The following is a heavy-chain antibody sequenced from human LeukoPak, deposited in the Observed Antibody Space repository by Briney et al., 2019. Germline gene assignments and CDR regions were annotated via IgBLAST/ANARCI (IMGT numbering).Heavy chain of an antibody. V-gene: IGHV3-7*01. CDR1: GFTFSSYW. Sequence: GGSLRLSCAASGFTFSSYWMSWVRQAPGKGLEWVANIKQDGSEKCYVDSVKGRFTISRDNAKNSLYLQMNSLRAEDTAVYYCARDLSYYYDSSGYYLDYWGQGTLVTVSS. CDR3: ARDLSYYYDSSGYYLDY. D-gene: IGHD3-22*01. J-gene: IGHJ4*02. CDR2: IKQDGSEK.